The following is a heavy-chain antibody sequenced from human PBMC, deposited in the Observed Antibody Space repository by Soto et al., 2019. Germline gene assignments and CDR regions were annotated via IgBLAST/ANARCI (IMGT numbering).Heavy chain of an antibody. D-gene: IGHD2-2*01. CDR1: GYTFTSYA. J-gene: IGHJ4*02. Sequence: ASVKVSCKASGYTFTSYAMHWVRQAPGQRLEWMGWINAGNGNTKYSQKFQGRVTITRDTSTSTVYMELSSLRSEDTAVYYCARGPATAPDAYWGLGTLVTVSS. CDR2: INAGNGNT. CDR3: ARGPATAPDAY. V-gene: IGHV1-3*01.